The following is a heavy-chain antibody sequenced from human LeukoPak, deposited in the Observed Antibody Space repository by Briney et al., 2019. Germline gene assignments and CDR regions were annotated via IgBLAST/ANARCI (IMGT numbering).Heavy chain of an antibody. D-gene: IGHD5-18*01. CDR1: GGSFSGYY. Sequence: SETLSLTCAVYGGSFSGYYWSWIRQPPGKGLEWIGETNHSGSTNYNPSLKSRVTISVDTSKNQFSLKLSSVTAADTAVYYCARGRGYSYGPRFDYWGQGTLVTVSS. V-gene: IGHV4-34*01. CDR3: ARGRGYSYGPRFDY. J-gene: IGHJ4*02. CDR2: TNHSGST.